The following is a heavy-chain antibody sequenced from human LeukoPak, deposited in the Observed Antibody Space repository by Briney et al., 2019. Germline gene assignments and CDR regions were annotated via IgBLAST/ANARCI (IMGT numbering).Heavy chain of an antibody. CDR1: GFTFSNAW. V-gene: IGHV3-15*01. J-gene: IGHJ6*03. CDR2: IKSKTDGGTT. Sequence: PGGSLRLSCAASGFTFSNAWVSWVRQAPGKGLEWVGRIKSKTDGGTTDYAAPVKGRFTISRDDSKNTLYLQMNSLKTEDTAVYYCTTESYYYYYMDVWGKGTTVTISS. CDR3: TTESYYYYYMDV.